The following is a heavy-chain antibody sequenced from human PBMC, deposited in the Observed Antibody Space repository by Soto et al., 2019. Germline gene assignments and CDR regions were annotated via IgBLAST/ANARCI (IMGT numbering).Heavy chain of an antibody. V-gene: IGHV5-51*01. CDR3: GASLFYYGMDG. Sequence: PGESLKISCQCSGYTFTNYWIGWVRQMPGKGLEWMGIIYPGDSDTKYNPSFQGQVTISADKSITTTYLQWSSLKASDTAIKDSGASLFYYGMDGWDQGTNVAV. CDR1: GYTFTNYW. CDR2: IYPGDSDT. J-gene: IGHJ6*02.